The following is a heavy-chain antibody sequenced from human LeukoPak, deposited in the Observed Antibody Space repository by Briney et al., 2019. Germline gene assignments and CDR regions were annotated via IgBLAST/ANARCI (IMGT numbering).Heavy chain of an antibody. Sequence: SETLSLTCTVSGGSISRSSYYWGWIRQPPGKGLEWIGSIYYSGSTYYNPSLKSRVTISVDTSKNQFSLTLSSVTAADTAVYYCARWTEMATIGFDYCGQGTLVTVSS. V-gene: IGHV4-39*01. J-gene: IGHJ4*02. CDR1: GGSISRSSYY. CDR3: ARWTEMATIGFDY. CDR2: IYYSGST. D-gene: IGHD5-24*01.